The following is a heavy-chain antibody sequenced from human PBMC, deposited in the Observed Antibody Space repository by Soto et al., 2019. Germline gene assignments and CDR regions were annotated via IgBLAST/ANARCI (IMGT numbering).Heavy chain of an antibody. CDR1: GVSIKTYY. CDR2: TYTTGSA. D-gene: IGHD3-9*01. V-gene: IGHV4-4*07. CDR3: ARDDYYDSNNWFDP. Sequence: QVQLQESGPGLVKPSETLSLTCAVSGVSIKTYYWSWIRKPAGKGLEWIGRTYTTGSANHNPSLKSRVTMSVDTSKNQVSLKLTSVTAADAGVYYCARDDYYDSNNWFDPWGQGILVTVSS. J-gene: IGHJ5*02.